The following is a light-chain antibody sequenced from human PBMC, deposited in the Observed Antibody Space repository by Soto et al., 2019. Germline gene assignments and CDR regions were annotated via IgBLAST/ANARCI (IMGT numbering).Light chain of an antibody. CDR3: SSYTTSSTRV. CDR2: EVT. V-gene: IGLV2-14*01. Sequence: QSALTQPASVSGSPGQSITISRTGTSSDVGYYNYVSWYQHHPGKAPKLMIYEVTNRPSGVSNRFSGSKSGNTASLTISGLQAEDESDYFCSSYTTSSTRVFGTGTKLTVL. J-gene: IGLJ1*01. CDR1: SSDVGYYNY.